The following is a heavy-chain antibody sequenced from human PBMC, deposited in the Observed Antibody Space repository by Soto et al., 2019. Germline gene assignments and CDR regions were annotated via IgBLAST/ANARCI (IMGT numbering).Heavy chain of an antibody. CDR2: ISSSSSYI. CDR3: ARVRASIAVAGHDAFDI. Sequence: GGSLRLSCAASGFTFSSYSMSWVRQAPGKGLEWVSSISSSSSYIYYADSVKGRFTISRDNAKNSLYLQMNSLRAEDTAVYYCARVRASIAVAGHDAFDIWGQGTMVTVSS. J-gene: IGHJ3*02. V-gene: IGHV3-21*01. CDR1: GFTFSSYS. D-gene: IGHD6-19*01.